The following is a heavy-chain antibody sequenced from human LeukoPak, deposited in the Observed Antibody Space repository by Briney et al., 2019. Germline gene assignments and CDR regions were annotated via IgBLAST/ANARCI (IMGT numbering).Heavy chain of an antibody. CDR2: IYISGST. CDR1: GGSISSYY. D-gene: IGHD6-6*01. Sequence: FETLSLTCTVSGGSISSYYWSWIRQPAGKGLECIGRIYISGSTNYNPSLKSRVTMSVATSKNQFPLKLSSVTAADTAVYYCASLAARWFDPWGQGTLVTVSS. J-gene: IGHJ5*02. CDR3: ASLAARWFDP. V-gene: IGHV4-4*07.